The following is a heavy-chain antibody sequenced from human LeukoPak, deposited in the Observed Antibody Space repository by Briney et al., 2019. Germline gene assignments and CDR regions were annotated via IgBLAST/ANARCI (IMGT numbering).Heavy chain of an antibody. V-gene: IGHV1-18*01. CDR2: ISAYNGNT. J-gene: IGHJ3*02. Sequence: GSVKVSCKASGYTFTSYGISWVRQAPGQGLEWMRWISAYNGNTNYAQKLQGRVTMTTDTSTSTAYMELRSLRSDDTAVYYCARVVVVVVAAAGRENDAFDIWGQGTMVTVSS. CDR1: GYTFTSYG. D-gene: IGHD2-15*01. CDR3: ARVVVVVVAAAGRENDAFDI.